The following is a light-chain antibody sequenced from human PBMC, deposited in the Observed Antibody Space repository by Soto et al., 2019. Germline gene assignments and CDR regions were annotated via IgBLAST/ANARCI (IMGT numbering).Light chain of an antibody. V-gene: IGLV2-14*01. CDR3: SSYTRSSTLVV. J-gene: IGLJ2*01. CDR2: DVS. CDR1: SSDVGSYNY. Sequence: QSALTQPASVSGSPGQSITISCTGTSSDVGSYNYVSWYQQHPGKAPKLMIYDVSNRPSGVSNRFSGSKSVNTASLTISGLQAEDEADYYCSSYTRSSTLVVFGGGTKLTVL.